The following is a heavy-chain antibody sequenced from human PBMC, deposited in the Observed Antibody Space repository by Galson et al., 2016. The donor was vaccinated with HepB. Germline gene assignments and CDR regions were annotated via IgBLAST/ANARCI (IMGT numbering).Heavy chain of an antibody. V-gene: IGHV4-38-2*02. J-gene: IGHJ4*02. Sequence: APLSLPCPFSGSSLRRPSSWVCLRPPPGPGLEWIGMVSHTGYTYDNPSVKNRVTISVDTSKNQFSLKLSSGTAADTAIYYCARGGIMGKPYFDYWGQGTLVTVSS. CDR2: VSHTGYT. CDR3: ARGGIMGKPYFDY. CDR1: GSSLRRPSS.